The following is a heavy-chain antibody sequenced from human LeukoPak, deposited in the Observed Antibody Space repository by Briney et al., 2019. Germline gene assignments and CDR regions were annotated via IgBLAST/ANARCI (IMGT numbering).Heavy chain of an antibody. CDR2: IVPLFNTA. Sequence: SVTVSFTASGGTFSSYSITWVRQAPGQGLEWMGGIVPLFNTANYAQQFQGRVTITTDESTSTAYMELSSLRFEDTAMYYCARVDRYHYYLDVWGKGTTVTVSS. CDR1: GGTFSSYS. J-gene: IGHJ6*03. CDR3: ARVDRYHYYLDV. V-gene: IGHV1-69*05.